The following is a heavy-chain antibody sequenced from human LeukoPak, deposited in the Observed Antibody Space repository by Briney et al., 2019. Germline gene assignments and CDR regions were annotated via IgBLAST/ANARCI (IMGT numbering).Heavy chain of an antibody. CDR2: IGISSGNT. J-gene: IGHJ4*02. D-gene: IGHD1-1*01. CDR1: GFNFIDYS. V-gene: IGHV3-48*01. CDR3: ARDHNYAFDN. Sequence: GGXLRLSCAASGFNFIDYSMNWVRQAPGKGLEGISYIGISSGNTKYADSVKGRFTISRDKARNSLYLQMNSLRVEDTAVYYCARDHNYAFDNWGQGTLVTVSS.